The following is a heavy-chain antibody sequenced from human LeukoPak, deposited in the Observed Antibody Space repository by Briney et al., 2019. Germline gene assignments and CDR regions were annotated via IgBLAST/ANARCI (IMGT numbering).Heavy chain of an antibody. CDR2: IKQDGSEK. CDR3: ARWRGAQSEFEY. V-gene: IGHV3-7*01. J-gene: IGHJ4*02. D-gene: IGHD3-3*01. CDR1: GFTFSAYW. Sequence: GGSLRLSCTASGFTFSAYWMSWVRQAPGKGLECVASIKQDGSEKEYVDSVKGRFTISRDNAKNSLYLQMITLRAEDTAVYYCARWRGAQSEFEYWGQGTLVTVSS.